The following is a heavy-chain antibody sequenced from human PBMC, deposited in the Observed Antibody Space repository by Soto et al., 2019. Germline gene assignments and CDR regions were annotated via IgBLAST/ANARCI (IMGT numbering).Heavy chain of an antibody. D-gene: IGHD4-17*01. CDR2: IRKKTNSYTT. CDR3: TTVTTVDYYFDY. CDR1: GLTFSDRY. Sequence: EVQLVESGGGLVQPGGSLRLSCAASGLTFSDRYMDWVRQAPGKGLEWVGRIRKKTNSYTTEYAASVKGRFIISRDDSTNSLYLLMSSLKTEDTAVYYCTTVTTVDYYFDYWGQGTLVTVSS. J-gene: IGHJ4*02. V-gene: IGHV3-72*01.